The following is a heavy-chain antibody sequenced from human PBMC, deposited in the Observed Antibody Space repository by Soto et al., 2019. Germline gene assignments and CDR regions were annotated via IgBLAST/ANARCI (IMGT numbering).Heavy chain of an antibody. CDR3: ARFGGSGSRGYYYGMDV. Sequence: SETLSLTCAVSGGSISSGGYSWSWIRQPPGKGLEWIGYIYHSGSTYYNPSLKSRVTISVDRSKNQFSLKLSSVTAADTAVYYCARFGGSGSRGYYYGMDVWGQGTTVTVSS. CDR1: GGSISSGGYS. CDR2: IYHSGST. V-gene: IGHV4-30-2*01. J-gene: IGHJ6*02. D-gene: IGHD3-10*01.